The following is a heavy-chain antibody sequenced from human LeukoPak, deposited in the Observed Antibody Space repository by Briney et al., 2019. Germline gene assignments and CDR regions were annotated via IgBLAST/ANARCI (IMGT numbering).Heavy chain of an antibody. CDR2: ISGSGGST. CDR1: GFTFSSYA. Sequence: GGSLRLSCTASGFTFSSYAMSWVRQAPGQGLEWVSAISGSGGSTYYADSVKGRFTISRDNSKNTLYLQMNSLRAEDTAVYYCAKDQVVVGPAASFDYWGQGTLVTVSS. D-gene: IGHD2-2*01. J-gene: IGHJ4*02. CDR3: AKDQVVVGPAASFDY. V-gene: IGHV3-23*01.